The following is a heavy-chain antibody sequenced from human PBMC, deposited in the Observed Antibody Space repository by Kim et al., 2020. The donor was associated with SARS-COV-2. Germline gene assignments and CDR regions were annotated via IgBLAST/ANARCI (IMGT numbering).Heavy chain of an antibody. CDR3: ARAPRYYYYGMDV. CDR2: IYYSGST. V-gene: IGHV4-31*03. J-gene: IGHJ6*02. Sequence: SETLSLTCTVSGSSISNSGYCWSWIRQHPGKGLEWIGYIYYSGSTYYNPSLKSRVTISVDTSKNQFSLKLSSVTAADTAVYYCARAPRYYYYGMDVWGQGTTVTVSS. CDR1: GSSISNSGYC.